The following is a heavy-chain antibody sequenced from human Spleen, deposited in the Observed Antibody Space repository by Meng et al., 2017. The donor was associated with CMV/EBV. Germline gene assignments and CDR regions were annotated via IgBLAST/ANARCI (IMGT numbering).Heavy chain of an antibody. CDR1: TVSRDA. V-gene: IGHV1-69*05. CDR2: IIAISATA. J-gene: IGHJ4*02. D-gene: IGHD3-10*01. CDR3: ATGSPPAGGEMHTRGFDS. Sequence: TVSRDALGWMRQADGQGLEWMEEIIAISATANYTKRIESRVENTTDEKTNTTYMEMNGLRTEDTDMYYWATGSPPAGGEMHTRGFDSWGQGTLVTVSS.